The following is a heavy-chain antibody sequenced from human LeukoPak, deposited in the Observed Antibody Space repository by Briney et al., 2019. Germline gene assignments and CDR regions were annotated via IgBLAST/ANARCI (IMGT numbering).Heavy chain of an antibody. V-gene: IGHV4-59*12. Sequence: SETLSLTCTVSGDSISGFYWSWIRQPPGKGLEWIGYIYYSGSTYYNPSLKSRVTISVDTSKNQFSLKLSSVTAADTAVYYCARALGYYYGSGSPSGFDYWGQGTLVTVSS. CDR2: IYYSGST. D-gene: IGHD3-10*01. J-gene: IGHJ4*02. CDR1: GDSISGFY. CDR3: ARALGYYYGSGSPSGFDY.